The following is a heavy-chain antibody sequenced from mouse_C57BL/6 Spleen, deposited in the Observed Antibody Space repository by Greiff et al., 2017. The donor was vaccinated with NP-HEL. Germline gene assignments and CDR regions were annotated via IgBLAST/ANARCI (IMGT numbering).Heavy chain of an antibody. CDR3: ARDSPGTGMDY. CDR2: SRNKANDYTT. V-gene: IGHV7-1*01. D-gene: IGHD3-3*01. J-gene: IGHJ4*01. CDR1: GFTFSDFY. Sequence: EVKLMESGGGLVQSGRSLRLSCATSGFTFSDFYMEWVRQAPGKGLEWIAASRNKANDYTTEYSASVKGRFIVSRDTSQSILYLQMNALRAEDTAIYYCARDSPGTGMDYWGQGTSVTVSS.